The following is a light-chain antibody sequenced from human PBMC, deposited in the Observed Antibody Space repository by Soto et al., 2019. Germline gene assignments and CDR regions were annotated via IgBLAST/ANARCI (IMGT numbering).Light chain of an antibody. V-gene: IGKV3-20*01. CDR3: QQYGYPQLT. Sequence: EIVLTQSPGTLSLSPGETVTLSCRASQSISSNYVAWFQHKPGQAPRLLIYGASGRAPGIPERFSGSGSGTDFSLTINRLEPEDSAVFYCQQYGYPQLTFGGGTKVEIK. CDR1: QSISSNY. J-gene: IGKJ4*01. CDR2: GAS.